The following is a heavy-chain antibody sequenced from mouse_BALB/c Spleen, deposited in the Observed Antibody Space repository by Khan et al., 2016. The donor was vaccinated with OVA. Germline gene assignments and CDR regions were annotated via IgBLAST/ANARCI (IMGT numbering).Heavy chain of an antibody. J-gene: IGHJ4*01. V-gene: IGHV14-1*02. Sequence: VQLKQSGAELVRPGALVKLSCKASGFNLKDYYMHWVKQRPEQGLEWIGWIDPENGNTIYDPKFQDKASMTADTSSNTAYLQLSSLTSDDTAVYYCARRDYEAMDYWGQGTSGTVSS. CDR3: ARRDYEAMDY. CDR2: IDPENGNT. CDR1: GFNLKDYY. D-gene: IGHD2-4*01.